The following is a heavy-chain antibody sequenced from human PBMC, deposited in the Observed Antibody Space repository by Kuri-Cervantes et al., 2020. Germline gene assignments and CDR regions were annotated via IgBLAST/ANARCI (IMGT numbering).Heavy chain of an antibody. CDR1: GGSISSGDYY. D-gene: IGHD3-22*01. CDR3: ARDQYYYDSSGYYNWFDP. J-gene: IGHJ5*02. CDR2: IYYSGST. V-gene: IGHV4-30-4*01. Sequence: SETLSLTCTVSGGSISSGDYYWSWIRQPPGKGLEWIGYIYYSGSTYYNPSLKSRVTISVDTSKNQFSLKLSSVTAADTAVYYCARDQYYYDSSGYYNWFDPWGQGTLVTVSS.